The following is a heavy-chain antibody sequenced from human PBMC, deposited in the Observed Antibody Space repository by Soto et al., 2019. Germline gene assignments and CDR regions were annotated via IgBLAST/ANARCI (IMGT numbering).Heavy chain of an antibody. J-gene: IGHJ4*02. CDR1: GGSVSSGSYY. D-gene: IGHD3-22*01. CDR2: IYYSGST. Sequence: SETLSLTCTVSGGSVSSGSYYWSWIRQPPGKGLEWIGYIYYSGSTNYNPSLKSRVTISVDTSKNQFSLKLSSVTAADTAVYYCARVPHYYDSSGHFRDCWGQGSLVTVSS. CDR3: ARVPHYYDSSGHFRDC. V-gene: IGHV4-61*01.